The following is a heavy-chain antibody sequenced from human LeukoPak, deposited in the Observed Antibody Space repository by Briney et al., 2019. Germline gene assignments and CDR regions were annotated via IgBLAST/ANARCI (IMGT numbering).Heavy chain of an antibody. V-gene: IGHV3-53*04. J-gene: IGHJ1*01. D-gene: IGHD2-15*01. CDR3: VTPVRYCSGGSCRGVFQH. Sequence: PGGSLRLSCAASGFTFSSYAMSWVRQAPGKGLEWVSVIYSGGSTYYADSVKGRFTISRHNSKNTLYLQMNSLRAEDTAVYYCVTPVRYCSGGSCRGVFQHWGQGTLVTVSS. CDR2: IYSGGST. CDR1: GFTFSSYA.